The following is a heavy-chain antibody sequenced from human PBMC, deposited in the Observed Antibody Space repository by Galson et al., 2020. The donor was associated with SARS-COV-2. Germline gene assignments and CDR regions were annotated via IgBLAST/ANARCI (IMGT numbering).Heavy chain of an antibody. Sequence: GESLKISCAASGFTFSNYWMHWVRQAPGKGLVWVSRINGDGSSRTYADSVKGRFTISRDNAKNTLYLQMNSLRAEDTAVYYCATHEFYYGSSGDEGSDCGMDVWGKGCTVTVSS. CDR2: INGDGSSR. CDR1: GFTFSNYW. V-gene: IGHV3-74*01. CDR3: ATHEFYYGSSGDEGSDCGMDV. D-gene: IGHD3-22*01. J-gene: IGHJ6*04.